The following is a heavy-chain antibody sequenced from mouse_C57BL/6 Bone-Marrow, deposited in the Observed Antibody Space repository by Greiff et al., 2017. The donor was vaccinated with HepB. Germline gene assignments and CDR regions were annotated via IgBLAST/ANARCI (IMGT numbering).Heavy chain of an antibody. CDR1: GFNIKDDY. Sequence: EVQLVEQSGAELVRPGASVKLSCTASGFNIKDDYMHWVKQRPEQGLEWIGWIDPENGDTEYASKFQGKATITADTSSNTAYLQLSSLTSEDTAVYYCTITTVVATSFDDWGQGTTLTVSS. V-gene: IGHV14-4*01. CDR2: IDPENGDT. CDR3: TITTVVATSFDD. J-gene: IGHJ2*01. D-gene: IGHD1-1*01.